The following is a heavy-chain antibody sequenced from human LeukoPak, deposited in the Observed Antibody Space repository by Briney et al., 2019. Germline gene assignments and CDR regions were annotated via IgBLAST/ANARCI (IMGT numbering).Heavy chain of an antibody. CDR1: GFTFSTYG. CDR2: ISGSDDGT. V-gene: IGHV3-23*01. Sequence: GGSLRLSCAASGFTFSTYGMSWVRQIPGKGLEWVSAISGSDDGTYYADSVKGRFTISRDNSRNTLYLQMNTLRAEDTAVYFCAKSPVSSCRGSFCYPFDYWGQGNLVTVSS. J-gene: IGHJ4*02. D-gene: IGHD2-15*01. CDR3: AKSPVSSCRGSFCYPFDY.